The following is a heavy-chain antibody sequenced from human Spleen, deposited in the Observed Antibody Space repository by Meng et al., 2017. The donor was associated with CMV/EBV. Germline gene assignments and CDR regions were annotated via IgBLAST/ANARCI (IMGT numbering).Heavy chain of an antibody. V-gene: IGHV1-18*01. J-gene: IGHJ4*02. Sequence: ASVKVSCXASGYTFTSYGITWVRQAPGQGLXWVAWINPYNGNTKYAQNLQGRVTTTTDTSTSTASMELRSLRXXDTAVYYCARDKAVIGGGDYWGQGTLVTVSS. CDR2: INPYNGNT. CDR1: GYTFTSYG. CDR3: ARDKAVIGGGDY. D-gene: IGHD3-22*01.